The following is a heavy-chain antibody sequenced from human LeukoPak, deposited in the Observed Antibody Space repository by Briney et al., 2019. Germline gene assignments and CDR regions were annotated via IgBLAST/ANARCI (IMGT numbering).Heavy chain of an antibody. V-gene: IGHV4-59*01. Sequence: SETLSLTCTVSGGSISSYYWSWIRQPPGKGLEWIGYIYYSGSTNYNPSLKSRVTISVDTSKNQFSLKLSSVTAADTAVYYCARGRYCSGGSCVGWFDPWGQGTLVTVSS. CDR1: GGSISSYY. J-gene: IGHJ5*02. CDR3: ARGRYCSGGSCVGWFDP. CDR2: IYYSGST. D-gene: IGHD2-15*01.